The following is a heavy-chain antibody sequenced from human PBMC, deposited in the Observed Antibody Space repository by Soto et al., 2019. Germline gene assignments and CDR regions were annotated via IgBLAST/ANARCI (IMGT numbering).Heavy chain of an antibody. V-gene: IGHV4-31*03. CDR1: GDSIGTGSYY. CDR2: IHYSGNT. J-gene: IGHJ4*02. D-gene: IGHD3-22*01. CDR3: ATNHDDISGRTPLLFDS. Sequence: QVQLQESGPGLVKPSQTLSLTCTVSGDSIGTGSYYWDWIRQHPGKGPEWIGYIHYSGNTYYNPSLKSRLTISLDTSKNQFSLHLSSVTAADTAVYYCATNHDDISGRTPLLFDSWGQGTLVTVSS.